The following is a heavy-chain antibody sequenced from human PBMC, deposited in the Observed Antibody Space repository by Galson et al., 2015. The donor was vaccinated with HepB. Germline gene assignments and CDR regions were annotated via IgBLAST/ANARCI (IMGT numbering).Heavy chain of an antibody. D-gene: IGHD6-19*01. J-gene: IGHJ4*02. CDR3: ARDGFLYSSGWSAYFDY. CDR2: ISAYNGNT. CDR1: GYTFTSYG. Sequence: SVKVSCKASGYTFTSYGISWVRQAPGQGLEWMGWISAYNGNTNYAQKLQGRVTMTTDTSTSTAYMELRSLRSDDTAVYYCARDGFLYSSGWSAYFDYWGQGTLVTVSS. V-gene: IGHV1-18*01.